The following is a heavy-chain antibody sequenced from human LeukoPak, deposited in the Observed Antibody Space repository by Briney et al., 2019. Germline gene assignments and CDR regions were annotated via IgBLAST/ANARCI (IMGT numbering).Heavy chain of an antibody. CDR3: ARSSLTYYYDSSGYYSNWFDP. CDR1: GYTFTGYA. D-gene: IGHD3-22*01. J-gene: IGHJ5*02. CDR2: INAGNGNT. Sequence: ASVKVSCKASGYTFTGYAMHWVRQAPGQRLEWMGWINAGNGNTKYSQKFQGRVTITRDTSASTAYMELSSLRSEDTAVYYCARSSLTYYYDSSGYYSNWFDPWGQGTLVTVSS. V-gene: IGHV1-3*01.